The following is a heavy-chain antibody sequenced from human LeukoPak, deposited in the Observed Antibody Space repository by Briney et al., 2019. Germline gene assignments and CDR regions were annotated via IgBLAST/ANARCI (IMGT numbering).Heavy chain of an antibody. CDR2: ISSSGSTI. CDR3: ARVPPTVTRGPTSYYYYYMDV. V-gene: IGHV3-48*03. CDR1: GFTFSSYE. J-gene: IGHJ6*03. Sequence: PGGSLRLSCAASGFTFSSYEMNWVRQAPGKGLEWVSYISSSGSTIYYADSVKGQFTISRDNAKNSLYLQMNSLRAEDTAVYYCARVPPTVTRGPTSYYYYYMDVWGKGTTVTISS. D-gene: IGHD4-17*01.